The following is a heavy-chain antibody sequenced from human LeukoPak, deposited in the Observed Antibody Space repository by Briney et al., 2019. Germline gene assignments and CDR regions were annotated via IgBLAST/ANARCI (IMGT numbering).Heavy chain of an antibody. J-gene: IGHJ3*02. D-gene: IGHD6-13*01. V-gene: IGHV4-61*02. CDR2: IYTSGST. CDR1: GGSISSGTYF. CDR3: ARDRSGIATADDAFDI. Sequence: SETLSLTCTVSGGSISSGTYFWTWIRQPAGRGLEWIGRIYTSGSTNYNPSLKSRVTISVDTSKNQFSLKLNSVTAADSALYYCARDRSGIATADDAFDIWGQGKVVTVSS.